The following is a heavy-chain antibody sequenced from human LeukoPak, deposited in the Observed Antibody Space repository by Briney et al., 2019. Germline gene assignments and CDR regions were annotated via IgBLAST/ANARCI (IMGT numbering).Heavy chain of an antibody. V-gene: IGHV3-64*01. Sequence: GGSLRLSCAASGFTFSSYAMHWVRQAPGKGLEYVSAISSNGGSTYYANSVKGRFTISRDNSKNTLYLQMGSLRAEDMAVYYCARASSSGWYEYFDYWGQGTLVTVSS. CDR2: ISSNGGST. CDR3: ARASSSGWYEYFDY. D-gene: IGHD6-19*01. CDR1: GFTFSSYA. J-gene: IGHJ4*02.